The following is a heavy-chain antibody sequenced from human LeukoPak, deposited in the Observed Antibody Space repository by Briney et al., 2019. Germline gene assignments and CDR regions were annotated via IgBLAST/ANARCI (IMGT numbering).Heavy chain of an antibody. V-gene: IGHV4-31*03. CDR2: LYYSGNT. Sequence: SQTLSLTCTVSGGSISSGPYWWSWIRQHPEKGLEWIGYLYYSGNTYYNPSLKSRVSISVDTSENQLSLKLTSVTAADTAVYYCARRSRAYNWFDPWGQGTLVTVSS. J-gene: IGHJ5*02. D-gene: IGHD6-6*01. CDR1: GGSISSGPYW. CDR3: ARRSRAYNWFDP.